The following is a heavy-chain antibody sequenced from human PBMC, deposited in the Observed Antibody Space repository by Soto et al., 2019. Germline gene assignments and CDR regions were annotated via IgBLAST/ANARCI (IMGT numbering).Heavy chain of an antibody. CDR2: IRSKANSYAI. V-gene: IGHV3-73*02. J-gene: IGHJ4*01. CDR3: ARGGEMGLNDY. D-gene: IGHD1-26*01. Sequence: EVPLVESGGGLVQPGGSLRLSCAASGFKFSDSAMHWVRQASGKGLEWIARIRSKANSYAIAYDESVRGRFIISRDDSKNTAYLQMNDMETKDTATYYCARGGEMGLNDYWGHGTLVTVS. CDR1: GFKFSDSA.